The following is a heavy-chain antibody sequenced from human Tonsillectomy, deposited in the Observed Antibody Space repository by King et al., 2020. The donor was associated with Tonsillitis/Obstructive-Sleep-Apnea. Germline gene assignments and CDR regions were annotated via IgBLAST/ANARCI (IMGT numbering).Heavy chain of an antibody. V-gene: IGHV4-4*02. CDR3: ARRSKLGRYGYVDS. J-gene: IGHJ2*01. CDR1: GGSISSSNW. Sequence: QLQESGPGLVKPSGTLSLTCAVSGGSISSSNWWSWVRQPPGKGLEWIGEIYHSGDTNSNPSLKSRVTISIDKSKNHFSLNLSSVTGADTAVYYCARRSKLGRYGYVDSWGRGTLVTVSS. D-gene: IGHD7-27*01. CDR2: IYHSGDT.